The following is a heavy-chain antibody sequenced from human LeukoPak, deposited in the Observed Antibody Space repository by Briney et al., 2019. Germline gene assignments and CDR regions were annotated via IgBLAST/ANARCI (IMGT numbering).Heavy chain of an antibody. CDR3: ARRWNYGRNYYIDV. V-gene: IGHV4-34*01. J-gene: IGHJ6*03. CDR2: INDSGTI. D-gene: IGHD1-7*01. Sequence: PSETLSLTCAVYGGSFSNYYWSWIRQSPGKGLEWIGEINDSGTINYNPSLMSRVTISVDKSKNQFSLKLSSVTAADTAVDYCARRWNYGRNYYIDVWGKGATVSVSS. CDR1: GGSFSNYY.